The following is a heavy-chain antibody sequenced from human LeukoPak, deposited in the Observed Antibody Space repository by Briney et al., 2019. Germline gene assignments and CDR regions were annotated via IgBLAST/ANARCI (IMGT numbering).Heavy chain of an antibody. CDR1: GESFSGYY. CDR3: ATPIVGTTYFDH. V-gene: IGHV4-34*01. CDR2: IHYRGTT. J-gene: IGHJ4*02. D-gene: IGHD1-26*01. Sequence: SETLSLTCAVYGESFSGYYWSWVRQPPGKGLEWIGEIHYRGTTNYNPSLKSRVTVSADTSRNQFSLNLTSVTAADTAVYYCATPIVGTTYFDHWGQGSLVTVSS.